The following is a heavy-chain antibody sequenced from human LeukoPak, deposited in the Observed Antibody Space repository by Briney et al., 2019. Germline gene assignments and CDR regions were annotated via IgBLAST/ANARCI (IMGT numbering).Heavy chain of an antibody. D-gene: IGHD3-3*01. CDR1: GFTFSSYA. V-gene: IGHV3-64*01. CDR3: ARGSRITIFGVVCNDY. J-gene: IGHJ4*02. CDR2: ISSNGGST. Sequence: PGGSLRLSRAASGFTFSSYAMHWVRPAPGTGLEYVSAISSNGGSTYYANPVKGRCTISRDNSKNTLYLQMGTLRAEDRAVYYCARGSRITIFGVVCNDYWGQGTLVTVSS.